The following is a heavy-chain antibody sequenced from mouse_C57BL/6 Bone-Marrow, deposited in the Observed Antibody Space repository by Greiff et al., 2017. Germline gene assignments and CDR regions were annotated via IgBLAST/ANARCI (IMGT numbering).Heavy chain of an antibody. CDR2: IHPNSGST. CDR3: ARGDGYYYFDY. V-gene: IGHV1-64*01. D-gene: IGHD2-3*01. Sequence: QVHVKQSGAELVKPGASVKLSCKASGYTFTSYWMHWVKQRPGQGLEWIGMIHPNSGSTNYNEKFKSKATLTVDKSSSTAYMQLSSLTSEDSAVYYVARGDGYYYFDYWGQGTTLTVSS. CDR1: GYTFTSYW. J-gene: IGHJ2*01.